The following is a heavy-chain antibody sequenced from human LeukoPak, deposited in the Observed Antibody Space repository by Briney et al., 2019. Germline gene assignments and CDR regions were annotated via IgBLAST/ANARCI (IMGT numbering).Heavy chain of an antibody. CDR1: GFTFSSYG. V-gene: IGHV3-30*02. CDR2: IRYDGSNK. D-gene: IGHD6-19*01. J-gene: IGHJ4*02. CDR3: ARDLSYSSGWHEAY. Sequence: GGSLRLSCAASGFTFSSYGMHWVRQAPGKGLEWVAFIRYDGSNKYYADSVKGRFTISRDNSKNTLYLQMNSLRAEDTAVYYCARDLSYSSGWHEAYWGQGTLVTVSS.